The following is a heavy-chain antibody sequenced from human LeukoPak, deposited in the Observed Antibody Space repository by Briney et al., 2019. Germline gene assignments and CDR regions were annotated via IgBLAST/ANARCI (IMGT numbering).Heavy chain of an antibody. V-gene: IGHV3-21*04. CDR1: GFTFSYYN. CDR3: AALSGNSHDAFDI. Sequence: GGSLRLSCAASGFTFSYYNMNWVRQAPGKGLEWVSSMSSSSSYISYADSVKGRFTISRDNAKNSLYLQMNSLRSEDTAVYYCAALSGNSHDAFDIWGQGTMVTVSS. CDR2: MSSSSSYI. J-gene: IGHJ3*02. D-gene: IGHD5-12*01.